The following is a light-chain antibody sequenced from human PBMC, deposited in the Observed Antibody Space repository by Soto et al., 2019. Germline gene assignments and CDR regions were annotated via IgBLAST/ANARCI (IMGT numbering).Light chain of an antibody. CDR2: LAS. V-gene: IGKV3-20*01. Sequence: EIVLTQSPGTLSLSPGDRATLSYRASQSVSSGYLAWYQQKPGQAPRLLMYLASNRAAGIPDRFSGSGSGTDFTLTISRLEPEDFAVYYCQQYGSSPWTFGQGTKVEIK. CDR1: QSVSSGY. CDR3: QQYGSSPWT. J-gene: IGKJ1*01.